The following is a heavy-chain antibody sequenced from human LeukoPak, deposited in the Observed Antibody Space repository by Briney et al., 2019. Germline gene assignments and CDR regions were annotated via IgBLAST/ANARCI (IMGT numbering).Heavy chain of an antibody. J-gene: IGHJ4*02. Sequence: GASVKVSCKASGYTFTNHYIQWVRQAPGQGLEWMGTISPSGGTTTYAQKFQGRVTMTRDTSTNTVYMELYSLRSEDTAVFFCARDSSYWSLDCWGQRTLVTVSS. D-gene: IGHD6-19*01. CDR3: ARDSSYWSLDC. CDR1: GYTFTNHY. CDR2: ISPSGGTT. V-gene: IGHV1-46*01.